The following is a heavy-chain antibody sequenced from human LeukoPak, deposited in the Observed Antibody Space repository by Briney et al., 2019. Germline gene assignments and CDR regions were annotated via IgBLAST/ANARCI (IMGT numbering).Heavy chain of an antibody. D-gene: IGHD3-10*01. CDR3: ARVASGGYGSGSYYRWSNWFDP. J-gene: IGHJ5*02. CDR1: GGSISSCTYS. Sequence: SETLSLTCSVSGGSISSCTYSWGWIRQPPGKGLEWIGSFSCSGSTYYNPSLKSRVTISVDTSKSQFSLYMDSVTAADTAVYYCARVASGGYGSGSYYRWSNWFDPWGQGTLVTVSS. CDR2: FSCSGST. V-gene: IGHV4-39*07.